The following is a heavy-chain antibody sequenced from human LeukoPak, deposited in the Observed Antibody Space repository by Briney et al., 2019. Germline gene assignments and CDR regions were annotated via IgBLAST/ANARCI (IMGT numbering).Heavy chain of an antibody. V-gene: IGHV3-30*01. D-gene: IGHD6-13*01. J-gene: IGHJ5*02. CDR2: MSDDGSHE. CDR1: GFNFAIYT. CDR3: ARAYSSSWYAWFDP. Sequence: GRSLGLSCAASGFNFAIYTMHCVRQAPAKGLECVSLMSDDGSHELYAASVRGRFTISRDNSEKTLYLQMNSLTSEDTATYYCARAYSSSWYAWFDPRGQGTLVTVSS.